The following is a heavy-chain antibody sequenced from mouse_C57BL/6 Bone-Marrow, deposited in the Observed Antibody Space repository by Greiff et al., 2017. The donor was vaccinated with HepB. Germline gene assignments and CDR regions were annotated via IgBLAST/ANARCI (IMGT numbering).Heavy chain of an antibody. J-gene: IGHJ2*01. CDR3: ARYGVAPYFDY. Sequence: VQLQQSGPGLVKPSQTLSLTCSVTGYSITSDYWNWFRQFPGNKLEYIGYISYSGSTYYNPSLKSRISITLDTSKNQYFLQLNSVPTEDTATYYCARYGVAPYFDYWGQGTTLTVSS. D-gene: IGHD1-1*01. V-gene: IGHV3-8*01. CDR1: GYSITSDY. CDR2: ISYSGST.